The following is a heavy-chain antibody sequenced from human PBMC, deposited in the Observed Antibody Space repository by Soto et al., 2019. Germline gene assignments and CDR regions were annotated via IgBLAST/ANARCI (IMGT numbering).Heavy chain of an antibody. V-gene: IGHV1-69*13. J-gene: IGHJ4*02. CDR2: IIPIFGTA. CDR1: GGTFSSYA. D-gene: IGHD5-18*01. CDR3: ARNPDTAMVTYFDY. Sequence: ASVKVSCKASGGTFSSYAISWVRQAPGQGLEWMGGIIPIFGTANYAQKFQGRVTITADGSTSTAYMELSSLRSEDTAVYYCARNPDTAMVTYFDYWGQGTLVTVSS.